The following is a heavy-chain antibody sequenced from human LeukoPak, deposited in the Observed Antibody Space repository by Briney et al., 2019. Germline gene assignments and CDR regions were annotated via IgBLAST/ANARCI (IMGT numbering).Heavy chain of an antibody. J-gene: IGHJ4*02. V-gene: IGHV4-38-2*02. CDR3: ARGFARGQQLVFGY. D-gene: IGHD6-13*01. CDR1: GYSISSGYY. CDR2: IYHSGST. Sequence: SETLSLTCTVSGYSISSGYYWGWIRQPPGKGLEWIGSIYHSGSTYYNPSLKSRVTISVDTSKNQLSLKLGSVTAADTAVYYCARGFARGQQLVFGYWGQGTLVTVSS.